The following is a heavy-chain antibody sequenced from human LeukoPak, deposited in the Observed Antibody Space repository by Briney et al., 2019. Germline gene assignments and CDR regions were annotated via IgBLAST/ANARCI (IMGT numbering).Heavy chain of an antibody. CDR2: INGSGGST. Sequence: GGSLRLSCAASGFTFGSYAMSWVRQAPGKGLEWVSDINGSGGSTYYTDSVKGRFTISRDNSKNTLYLQMNSLRAEDTAVYYCARPRGIQLWFGWLDPWGQGTLVTVSS. D-gene: IGHD5-18*01. J-gene: IGHJ5*02. CDR1: GFTFGSYA. CDR3: ARPRGIQLWFGWLDP. V-gene: IGHV3-23*01.